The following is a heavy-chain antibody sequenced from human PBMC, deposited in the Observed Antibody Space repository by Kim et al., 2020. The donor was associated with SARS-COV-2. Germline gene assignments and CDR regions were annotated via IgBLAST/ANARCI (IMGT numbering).Heavy chain of an antibody. CDR2: IYYSGST. J-gene: IGHJ6*02. CDR1: GGSISSSSYY. CDR3: HYDFWSGYYTGGYYYGMDV. D-gene: IGHD3-3*01. V-gene: IGHV4-39*01. Sequence: SETLSLTCTVSGGSISSSSYYWGWIRQPPGKGLEWIGSIYYSGSTYYNPSLKSRVTISVDTSKNQFSLKLSSVTAADTAVYYCHYDFWSGYYTGGYYYGMDVWGQGTTVTVSS.